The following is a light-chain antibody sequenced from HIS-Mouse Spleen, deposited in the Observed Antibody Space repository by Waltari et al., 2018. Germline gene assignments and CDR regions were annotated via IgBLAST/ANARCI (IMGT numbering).Light chain of an antibody. CDR3: CSYAGSSTVV. J-gene: IGLJ2*01. CDR2: EGS. V-gene: IGLV2-23*01. Sequence: QSALTQPASVSGSPGQSITIPCTGTSSDGGSYNLLSWYQQHPGKAPKLMIYEGSKRPSGVSNRFSGSKSGNTASLTISGLQAEDEADYYCCSYAGSSTVVFGGGTKLTVL. CDR1: SSDGGSYNL.